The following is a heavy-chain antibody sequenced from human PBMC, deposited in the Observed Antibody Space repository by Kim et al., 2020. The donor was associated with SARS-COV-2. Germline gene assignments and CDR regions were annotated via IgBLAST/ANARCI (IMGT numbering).Heavy chain of an antibody. V-gene: IGHV1-69*04. D-gene: IGHD4-17*01. CDR3: ARDADYGDYLFDY. J-gene: IGHJ4*02. Sequence: YAQKFQGRVTITADKATSTAYMELSSLRSEDTAVYYCARDADYGDYLFDYWGQGTLVTVSS.